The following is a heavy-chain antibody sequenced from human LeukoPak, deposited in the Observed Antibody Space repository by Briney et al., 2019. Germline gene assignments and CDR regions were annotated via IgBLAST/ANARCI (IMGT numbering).Heavy chain of an antibody. J-gene: IGHJ5*02. CDR1: SGSISSGGNY. V-gene: IGHV4-31*03. CDR3: ATDRWFDP. CDR2: IYYSGST. Sequence: SQTLSLTCTVSSGSISSGGNYWSGIRQHPGKGLEWIGYIYYSGSTYYNPSLKSRVTISLDTSKNQFSLKLTSVTAADTAVYYCATDRWFDPWGQGTLVTVSS.